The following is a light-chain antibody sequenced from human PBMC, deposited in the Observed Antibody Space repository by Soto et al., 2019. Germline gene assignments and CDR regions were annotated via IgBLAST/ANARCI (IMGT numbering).Light chain of an antibody. J-gene: IGKJ1*01. CDR3: QQYYRPWT. V-gene: IGKV4-1*01. CDR1: QSVLYSSNNKNY. Sequence: DIVLTQSPDSLAVSLGERATINCKSSQSVLYSSNNKNYLAWYQQKPGQPPKLLIYWASTRESGVPDRFSGSGSGTDFTLTISSLQAEDVAVYYFQQYYRPWTVGQGTKVEIK. CDR2: WAS.